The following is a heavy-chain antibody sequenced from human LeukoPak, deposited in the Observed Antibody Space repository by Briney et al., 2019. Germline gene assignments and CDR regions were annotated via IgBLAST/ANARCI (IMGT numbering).Heavy chain of an antibody. V-gene: IGHV3-9*01. CDR3: AKARGGGSSGSYYTRGIFDY. CDR1: GFTFDDYA. D-gene: IGHD3-10*01. CDR2: ISWNSGSI. Sequence: GGSLRLSCAASGFTFDDYAMHWVRQAPGKGLEWVSGISWNSGSIGYADSVKGRFTISRDNAKNSLYLQMNSLRAEDTALYYCAKARGGGSSGSYYTRGIFDYWGQGTLVTVSS. J-gene: IGHJ4*02.